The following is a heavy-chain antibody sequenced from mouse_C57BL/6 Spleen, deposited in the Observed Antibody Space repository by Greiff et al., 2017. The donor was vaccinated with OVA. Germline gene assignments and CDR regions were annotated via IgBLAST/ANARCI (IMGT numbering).Heavy chain of an antibody. D-gene: IGHD2-4*01. V-gene: IGHV5-4*01. CDR3: ARDWDYDGLYYAMDY. J-gene: IGHJ4*01. CDR2: ISDGGSYT. CDR1: GFTFSSYA. Sequence: EVKLVESGGGLVKPGGSLKLSCAASGFTFSSYAMSWVRQTPEKRLEWVATISDGGSYTYYPDNVKGRFTISRDNAKNNLYLQMSHLKSEDTATYYCARDWDYDGLYYAMDYWGQGTSVTVSS.